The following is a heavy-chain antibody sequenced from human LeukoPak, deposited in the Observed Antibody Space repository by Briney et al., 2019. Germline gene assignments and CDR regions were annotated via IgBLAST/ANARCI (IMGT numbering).Heavy chain of an antibody. Sequence: ASVKVSCKASGYTFTDYSLHWVRQAPGQGLEWMGWISTYNVHTNYTQKFQGRLTLTTGPSTSTAYMELRNLRSDDTAVYYCARDTFTNGYYGAYYYYMDVWGQGTTVTVSS. CDR3: ARDTFTNGYYGAYYYYMDV. D-gene: IGHD2-8*01. CDR2: ISTYNVHT. V-gene: IGHV1-18*04. J-gene: IGHJ6*03. CDR1: GYTFTDYS.